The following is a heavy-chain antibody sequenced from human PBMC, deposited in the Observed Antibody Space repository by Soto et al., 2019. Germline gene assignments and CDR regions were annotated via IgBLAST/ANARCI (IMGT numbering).Heavy chain of an antibody. V-gene: IGHV3-48*03. D-gene: IGHD2-15*01. CDR2: ISASGSSV. CDR3: ERYCSDMLDNGVATRAFDD. J-gene: IGHJ4*02. CDR1: GFTFSSYE. Sequence: GGSLRLSCAASGFTFSSYEMNWVRQAPGKGLEWVSYISASGSSVYYADSVKGRFTISRDNTRNSLYLQMNSLRDEDTAVYYCERYCSDMLDNGVATRAFDDWGQGALVTVSS.